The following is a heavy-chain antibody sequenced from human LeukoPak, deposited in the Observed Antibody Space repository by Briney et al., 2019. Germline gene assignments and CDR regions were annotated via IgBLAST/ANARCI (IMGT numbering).Heavy chain of an antibody. CDR3: ASVRGYSSGWYASGFDP. Sequence: PSETLSLTCTVTGGSFNSGDYYWGWIRQSPGKGLEWIGSIFYSGSTFYNPSLKSRVTISLDTSKKQFSLKLSSVTAADTAVYYCASVRGYSSGWYASGFDPWGQGTLVTVSS. CDR2: IFYSGST. J-gene: IGHJ5*02. CDR1: GGSFNSGDYY. D-gene: IGHD6-19*01. V-gene: IGHV4-39*07.